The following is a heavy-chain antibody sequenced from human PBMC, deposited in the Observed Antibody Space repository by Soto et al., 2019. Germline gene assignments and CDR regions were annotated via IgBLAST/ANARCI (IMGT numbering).Heavy chain of an antibody. V-gene: IGHV2-5*02. CDR3: AHRQRTVVVGAPFDL. J-gene: IGHJ4*02. D-gene: IGHD2-15*01. CDR2: IYWDDDK. Sequence: VSGPTLVNPTQTLTLTCTLSGVSLTTSGVGVGWIRQPPGKALEWLALIYWDDDKRFSPSLKSRLAITRDTSKNQVVMTMTDMAPVDTAIYYCAHRQRTVVVGAPFDLWGQGSQVTV. CDR1: GVSLTTSGVG.